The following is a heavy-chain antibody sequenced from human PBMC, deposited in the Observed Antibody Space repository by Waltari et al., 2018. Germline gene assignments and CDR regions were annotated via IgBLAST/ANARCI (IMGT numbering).Heavy chain of an antibody. D-gene: IGHD1-1*01. CDR1: GFVVSRSC. Sequence: EVQLVESGGDLIQTGGSLRLACAASGFVVSRSCVAWVRQAPGKGLEWVSILYSGGDTHFADSVKGRFTISRDDSRNTVYLQMNSLRAEDAALYYCASGTATVSFEFWGQGTQVTVSS. V-gene: IGHV3-53*01. J-gene: IGHJ4*02. CDR2: LYSGGDT. CDR3: ASGTATVSFEF.